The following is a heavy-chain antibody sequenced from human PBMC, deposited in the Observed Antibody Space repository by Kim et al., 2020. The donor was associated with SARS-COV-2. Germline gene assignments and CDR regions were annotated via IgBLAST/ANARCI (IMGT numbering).Heavy chain of an antibody. CDR3: ARVGGGTSACP. CDR1: GFTFSSYA. V-gene: IGHV3-30-3*01. CDR2: ISYDGSNK. J-gene: IGHJ5*02. Sequence: GGSLRLSCAASGFTFSSYAMHWVRQAPGKGLEWVAVISYDGSNKYYADSVKGRFTISRDNSKNTLYLQMNSLRAEDTAVYYCARVGGGTSACPWGQGTLVTVSS. D-gene: IGHD2-2*01.